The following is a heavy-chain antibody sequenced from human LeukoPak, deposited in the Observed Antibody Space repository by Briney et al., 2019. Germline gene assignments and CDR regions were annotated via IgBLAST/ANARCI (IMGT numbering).Heavy chain of an antibody. J-gene: IGHJ4*02. CDR3: ARSLPPKYYYDSSGYYPPYYFDY. CDR2: IYPGDSDT. D-gene: IGHD3-22*01. V-gene: IGHV5-51*01. Sequence: GESVKISCKGSGYSFTSYWIGWVRQMPGKGLEWMGIIYPGDSDTRYSPSFQGQVTISADKSISTAYLQWSSLKASDTAMYYCARSLPPKYYYDSSGYYPPYYFDYWGQGTLVTVSS. CDR1: GYSFTSYW.